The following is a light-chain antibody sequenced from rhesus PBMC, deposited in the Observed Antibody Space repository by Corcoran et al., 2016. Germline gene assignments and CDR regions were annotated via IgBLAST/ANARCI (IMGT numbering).Light chain of an antibody. V-gene: IGLV2-23*01. J-gene: IGLJ1*01. Sequence: QAALTQPPSVSGSPGQSVAISCTGTSSDCGGYSYVSWYYQHPGKAPKLMIYDVNKRPSGVSDRFSGSKSANTASLTISGLQAEDEADYYCCSYPGSNPFIFGGGTRLTVL. CDR3: CSYPGSNPFI. CDR2: DVN. CDR1: SSDCGGYSY.